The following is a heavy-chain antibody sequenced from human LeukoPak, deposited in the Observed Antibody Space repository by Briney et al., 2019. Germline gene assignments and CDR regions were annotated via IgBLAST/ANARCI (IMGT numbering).Heavy chain of an antibody. CDR2: ISNSGTTM. V-gene: IGHV3-11*04. J-gene: IGHJ3*02. Sequence: PGGSLRLSCAASGFTFSDYYMGWIRQAPWKGLEWVSYISNSGTTMYYGDSVKGRFTISRDNAKNSLYLQMNSLRAEDTAVYYCARARGSYAFDIWGQGTMVTVSS. CDR3: ARARGSYAFDI. CDR1: GFTFSDYY. D-gene: IGHD2-15*01.